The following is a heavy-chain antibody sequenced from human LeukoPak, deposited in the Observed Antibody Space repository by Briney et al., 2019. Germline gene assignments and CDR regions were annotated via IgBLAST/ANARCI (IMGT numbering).Heavy chain of an antibody. Sequence: GGSLRLSCAASGFTFSNYAMSWVRQAPGKGLEWVSTITGSGGTTYYADSVKGRFIISRDNSKNTLSLQMNSLRAEDMAVYYCARVWYGELKVDVWGQGTTVTVSS. CDR2: ITGSGGTT. CDR3: ARVWYGELKVDV. D-gene: IGHD3-10*01. V-gene: IGHV3-23*01. CDR1: GFTFSNYA. J-gene: IGHJ6*02.